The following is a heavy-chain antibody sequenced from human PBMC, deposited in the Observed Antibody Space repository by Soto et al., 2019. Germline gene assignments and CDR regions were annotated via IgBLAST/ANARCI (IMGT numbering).Heavy chain of an antibody. Sequence: EVVLMESGGGMVQPGGSLRLSCAASGFSFRNYAMNWVRQAPGKGLEWVSAISNSFSDGNTHYADSVKGRFTISRDNDKNSLYLQMNNLRDEDTAIYYCAADIRYDSSGYHYEGGDYWGQGTRVTVPS. CDR1: GFSFRNYA. CDR2: ISNSFSDGNT. J-gene: IGHJ4*02. CDR3: AADIRYDSSGYHYEGGDY. D-gene: IGHD3-22*01. V-gene: IGHV3-23*01.